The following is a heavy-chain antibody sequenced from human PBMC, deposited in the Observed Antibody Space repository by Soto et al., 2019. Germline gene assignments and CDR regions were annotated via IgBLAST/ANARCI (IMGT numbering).Heavy chain of an antibody. CDR1: GGSISSGGYY. J-gene: IGHJ5*02. Sequence: TLSLTCTVSGGSISSGGYYWSWIRQHPGKGLEWIGYIYYSGSTYYNPSLKSRVTISVDTSKNQFSLKLSSVTAADTAVYYCARAQADYDFWSGYYLSANWFDPWGQGTLVTVSS. CDR2: IYYSGST. V-gene: IGHV4-31*03. CDR3: ARAQADYDFWSGYYLSANWFDP. D-gene: IGHD3-3*01.